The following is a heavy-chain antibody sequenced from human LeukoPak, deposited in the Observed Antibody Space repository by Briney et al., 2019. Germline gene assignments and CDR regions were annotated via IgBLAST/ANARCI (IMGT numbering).Heavy chain of an antibody. V-gene: IGHV3-23*01. Sequence: GGSLRLSCAASGFTFSSYAMSWVRQAPGKGLEWVSAISGSGGSTYYADSVKGRFTISRDNSKNTLYLQMNGLRAEDTAVYYCANRRVYYYDSSGYYEDYYFDYWGQGTLVTVSS. J-gene: IGHJ4*02. CDR1: GFTFSSYA. D-gene: IGHD3-22*01. CDR2: ISGSGGST. CDR3: ANRRVYYYDSSGYYEDYYFDY.